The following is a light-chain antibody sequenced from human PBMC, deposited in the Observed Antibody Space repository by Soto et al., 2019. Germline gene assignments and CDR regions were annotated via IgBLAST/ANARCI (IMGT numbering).Light chain of an antibody. CDR1: QSVGIY. CDR2: DAS. V-gene: IGKV3-11*01. J-gene: IGKJ5*01. CDR3: QHRSTWPRA. Sequence: EIVLTQSPATLSLSPGERATLSCRASQSVGIYLGCYQQRPGQAPRLLIYDASKRAAGIPARFSGSGSGTDFTLTINSLEPEVFAVYYCQHRSTWPRAFGQGTRLEIK.